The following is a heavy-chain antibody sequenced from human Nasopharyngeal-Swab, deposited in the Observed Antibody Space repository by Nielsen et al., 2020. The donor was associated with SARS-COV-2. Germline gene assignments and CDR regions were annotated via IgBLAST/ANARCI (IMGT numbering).Heavy chain of an antibody. CDR1: GFTTSSYA. J-gene: IGHJ4*02. Sequence: GGSLRLSCAASGFTTSSYAMSWVRQAPGKGLEWVSTISGSGRTTYYADSVKGRFTISRDISKNTLYLQMNSLRAEDTAVYYCAKGRTDSSSWGQGTLVTVSS. CDR2: ISGSGRTT. D-gene: IGHD6-13*01. CDR3: AKGRTDSSS. V-gene: IGHV3-23*01.